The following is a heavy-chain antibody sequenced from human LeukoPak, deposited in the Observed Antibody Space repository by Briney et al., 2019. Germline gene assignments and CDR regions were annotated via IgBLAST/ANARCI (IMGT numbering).Heavy chain of an antibody. D-gene: IGHD2-15*01. CDR1: GFTFSNYR. V-gene: IGHV3-21*01. CDR2: ISSSSSYI. CDR3: ARAARGYCSGGSCFLDY. J-gene: IGHJ4*02. Sequence: TGGSLRLSCAASGFTFSNYRMNWVRQAPGKGLEWVSSISSSSSYIYYGDSVKGRFTISRDNAKNSLYLQMNRLRAEDTAAYYCARAARGYCSGGSCFLDYWGQGTLVTVSS.